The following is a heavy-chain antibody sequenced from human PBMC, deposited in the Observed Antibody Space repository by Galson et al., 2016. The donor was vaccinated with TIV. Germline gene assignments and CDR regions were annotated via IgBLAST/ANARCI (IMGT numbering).Heavy chain of an antibody. CDR2: ISYEGSNN. D-gene: IGHD3-16*01. CDR3: VIDGVLPTYCIMSTCSRGVYGMDV. Sequence: SLRLSCAASGFTFSGYAMHWVRQAPGKGLEWVAVISYEGSNNFYADSVKGRFTVSRDNSRNTLYLQVNSLRAEDTAVYYCVIDGVLPTYCIMSTCSRGVYGMDVWGQGTTVTVS. V-gene: IGHV3-30-3*01. CDR1: GFTFSGYA. J-gene: IGHJ6*02.